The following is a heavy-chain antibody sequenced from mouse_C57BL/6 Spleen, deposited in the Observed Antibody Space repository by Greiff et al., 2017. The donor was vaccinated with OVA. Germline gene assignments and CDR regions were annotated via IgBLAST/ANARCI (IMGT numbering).Heavy chain of an antibody. CDR2: IDPSDRET. CDR1: GYTFTSSW. CDR3: ARKGNYFGSSYFDWYAY. Sequence: VQLQQPGAELVRPGSSVKLSCKASGYTFTSSWMHWVKQRPIQGLEWIGNIDPSDRETHYNQKFKDKATLTVDKSSSAAYTQLSSLTSEYSAFYYRARKGNYFGSSYFDWYAYWGQGTLVTAYA. D-gene: IGHD1-1*01. J-gene: IGHJ3*01. V-gene: IGHV1-52*01.